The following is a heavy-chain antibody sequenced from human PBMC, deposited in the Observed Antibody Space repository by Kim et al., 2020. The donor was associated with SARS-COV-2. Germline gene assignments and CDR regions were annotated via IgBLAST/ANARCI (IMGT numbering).Heavy chain of an antibody. V-gene: IGHV4-31*03. CDR3: ARVRITMMVVVITVAAFDI. J-gene: IGHJ3*02. Sequence: SETLSLTCTVSGGSISSGGYYWSWIRQHPGKCLEWIGYIYYSGSTYYNPSLKSRVTISVDTSKNQFSLKLSSVTAADTAVYYCARVRITMMVVVITVAAFDIWGQGTMVPVSS. CDR1: GGSISSGGYY. CDR2: IYYSGST. D-gene: IGHD3-22*01.